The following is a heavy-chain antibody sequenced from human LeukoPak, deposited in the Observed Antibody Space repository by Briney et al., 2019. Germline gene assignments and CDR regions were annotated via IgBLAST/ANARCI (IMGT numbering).Heavy chain of an antibody. V-gene: IGHV5-51*01. D-gene: IGHD3-22*01. Sequence: GESLKISCKTSGYSFTTYWIGWVRQMPGKGLEWMGLIYPDDSDTRYSPSLEGQVTISADKSISTAYLQWSSLKASDTAMYYCAVSGYYDSSGYQSFDYWGQGTLVTVSS. CDR3: AVSGYYDSSGYQSFDY. CDR2: IYPDDSDT. J-gene: IGHJ4*02. CDR1: GYSFTTYW.